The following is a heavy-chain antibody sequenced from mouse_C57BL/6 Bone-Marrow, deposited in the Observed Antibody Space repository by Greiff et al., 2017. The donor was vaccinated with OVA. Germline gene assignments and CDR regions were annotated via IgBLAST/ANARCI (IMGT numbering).Heavy chain of an antibody. CDR3: ASDGNVYFDV. D-gene: IGHD2-1*01. Sequence: QVQLQQPGAELVRPGSSVKLSCKASGYTFTRYWMHWVKQRPLHGLEWIGNIAPSDSETHYNQKFTDKATLTVDKSSSTADMQLSSLTSEDSSVDYCASDGNVYFDVWGTGTTVTVST. J-gene: IGHJ1*03. CDR1: GYTFTRYW. V-gene: IGHV1-52*01. CDR2: IAPSDSET.